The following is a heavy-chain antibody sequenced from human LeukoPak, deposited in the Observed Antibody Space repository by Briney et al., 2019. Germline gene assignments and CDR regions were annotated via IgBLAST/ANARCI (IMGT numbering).Heavy chain of an antibody. Sequence: QSGGSLRLSCAAPGFTFSSYWMHWVRQAPGKGLVWVSRINSDGSSTSYADSVKGRFTISRDNAKNTLYLQMNSLRAEDTAVYYCARANTIFGVVIRSFDYWGQGTLVTVSS. V-gene: IGHV3-74*01. D-gene: IGHD3-3*01. CDR1: GFTFSSYW. J-gene: IGHJ4*02. CDR2: INSDGSST. CDR3: ARANTIFGVVIRSFDY.